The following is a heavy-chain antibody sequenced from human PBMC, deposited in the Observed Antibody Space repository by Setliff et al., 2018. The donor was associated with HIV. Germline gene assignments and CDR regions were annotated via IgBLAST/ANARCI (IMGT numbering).Heavy chain of an antibody. CDR1: GYTFIDYF. J-gene: IGHJ4*02. CDR2: ISPNNGVT. CDR3: ARQLSNSLES. Sequence: ASVKVSCKASGYTFIDYFMHWVRQAPGRGLEWMGWISPNNGVTNIPQRFRGRVTMTRDTSINTAYMELSGLRSDDTAVYYCARQLSNSLESWGQGTPVTVS. D-gene: IGHD1-1*01. V-gene: IGHV1-2*02.